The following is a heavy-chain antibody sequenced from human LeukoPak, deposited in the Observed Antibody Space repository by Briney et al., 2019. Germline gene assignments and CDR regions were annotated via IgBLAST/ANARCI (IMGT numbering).Heavy chain of an antibody. V-gene: IGHV1-46*01. Sequence: ASVKVSCKASGYTFTSYYIHWVRQAPGQRLEWMGVINVSGGGTTYAQRFQGRVTMTRDTSTSTVYMELSSLRSDDTAVYYCARDVYGLDVWGQGTTVTVSS. CDR1: GYTFTSYY. J-gene: IGHJ6*02. CDR3: ARDVYGLDV. CDR2: INVSGGGT.